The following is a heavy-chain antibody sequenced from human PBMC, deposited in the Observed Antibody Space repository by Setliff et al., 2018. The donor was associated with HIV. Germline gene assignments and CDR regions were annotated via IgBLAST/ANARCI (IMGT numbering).Heavy chain of an antibody. J-gene: IGHJ4*02. Sequence: GASVQVSCKASGGNFSSYAISWVRQAPGQGLEWMGGIIPILGIANYAQKFQGRVTITADESTSTAYMELSSLRSEDTAVYYCARDLGYCSGGSCYSHFDYWGQGTLVTVSS. CDR2: IIPILGIA. V-gene: IGHV1-69*10. CDR3: ARDLGYCSGGSCYSHFDY. CDR1: GGNFSSYA. D-gene: IGHD2-15*01.